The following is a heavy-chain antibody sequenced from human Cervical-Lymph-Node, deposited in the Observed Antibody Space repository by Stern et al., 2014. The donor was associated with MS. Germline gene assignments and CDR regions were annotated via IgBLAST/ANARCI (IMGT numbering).Heavy chain of an antibody. CDR3: AAVTNYPRPLDF. D-gene: IGHD5-24*01. CDR2: ISNDGTNR. CDR1: GFTFNTYA. V-gene: IGHV3-30*04. Sequence: AQLVQSGGGVVQPGSSLRLSCSASGFTFNTYAMQWVRQAPGKVLEWGAVISNDGTNRYYADSVKGRFTISRDNSKNTLYLQMDSLRTEDTAVYYCAAVTNYPRPLDFWGQGTLVTVSS. J-gene: IGHJ4*02.